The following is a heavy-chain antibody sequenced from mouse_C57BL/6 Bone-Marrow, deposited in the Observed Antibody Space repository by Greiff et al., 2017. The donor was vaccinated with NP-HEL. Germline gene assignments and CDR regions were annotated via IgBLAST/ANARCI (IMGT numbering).Heavy chain of an antibody. CDR3: ARWGS. Sequence: VQLQQPGAELVKPGASVKLSCKASGYTFTSYWMQWVKQRPGQGLEWIGEIDPSDSYTNYNQKFKGKATLTVDTSSSTAYMQLSSLTSEDSAVYYCARWGSWGQGTTLTVSS. V-gene: IGHV1-50*01. J-gene: IGHJ2*01. CDR1: GYTFTSYW. CDR2: IDPSDSYT.